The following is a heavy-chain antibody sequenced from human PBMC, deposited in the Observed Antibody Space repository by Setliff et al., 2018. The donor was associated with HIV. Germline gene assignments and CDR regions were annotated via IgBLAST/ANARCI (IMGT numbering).Heavy chain of an antibody. D-gene: IGHD2-2*01. V-gene: IGHV3-23*01. CDR1: GFTFSSYA. Sequence: PGGSLRLSCAASGFTFSSYAMSWVRQAPGKGLEWVSAISDSGGSTYYADSVKGRFTISRDNSKNTLYLQMNSLRAEDTAIYYCAKESGVPAAGRVFDYWGQGTLVTVSS. J-gene: IGHJ4*02. CDR3: AKESGVPAAGRVFDY. CDR2: ISDSGGST.